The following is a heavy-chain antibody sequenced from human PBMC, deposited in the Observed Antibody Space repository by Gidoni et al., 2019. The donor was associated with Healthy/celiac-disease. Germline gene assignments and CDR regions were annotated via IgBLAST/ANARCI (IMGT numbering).Heavy chain of an antibody. CDR3: ARDGGDYDFWSGYSVNWFDP. CDR2: IYYSGST. V-gene: IGHV4-59*01. D-gene: IGHD3-3*01. J-gene: IGHJ5*02. Sequence: QVQLQESGPGLVKPSETLSLTCTVSGGSISSYYWSWIRQPPGKGLEWIGYIYYSGSTNYNPSLKSRVTISVDTSKNQFSLKLSSVTAADTAVYYCARDGGDYDFWSGYSVNWFDPWGQGTLVTVSS. CDR1: GGSISSYY.